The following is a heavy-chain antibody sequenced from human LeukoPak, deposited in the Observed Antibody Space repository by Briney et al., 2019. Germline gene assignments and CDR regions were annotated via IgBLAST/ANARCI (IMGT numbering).Heavy chain of an antibody. Sequence: GGSLRLSCAASGFTFSSYGMRWVRQAPGKGLEWVSAISGGGGSTYYADSVKGRFTISRDNSKNTVYLQMNSLRAEDTAVYYCAARNGGPYYFDYWGRGTLVTVSS. D-gene: IGHD7-27*01. CDR1: GFTFSSYG. J-gene: IGHJ4*02. CDR2: ISGGGGST. V-gene: IGHV3-23*01. CDR3: AARNGGPYYFDY.